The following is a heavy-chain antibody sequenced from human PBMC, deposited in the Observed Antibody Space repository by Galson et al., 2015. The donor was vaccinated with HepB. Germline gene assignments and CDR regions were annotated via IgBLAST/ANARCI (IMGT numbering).Heavy chain of an antibody. V-gene: IGHV3-33*08. CDR3: VRGSGGSGYDYWGDS. D-gene: IGHD3-22*01. J-gene: IGHJ4*02. CDR1: GFTFSSYG. Sequence: SLRLSCAASGFTFSSYGMHWVRQAPGEGLEWVAVIWYDGSKKYYPDSVKGRFTISRDNSKHTLYLQMNSLRAEDTAVYYCVRGSGGSGYDYWGDSWGQGTLVTVSS. CDR2: IWYDGSKK.